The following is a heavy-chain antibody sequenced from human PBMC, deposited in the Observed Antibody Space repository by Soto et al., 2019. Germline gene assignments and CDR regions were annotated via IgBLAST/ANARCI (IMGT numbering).Heavy chain of an antibody. CDR2: IYYSGST. D-gene: IGHD3-16*01. Sequence: PETLSLTCTVSGGSISSYYWSWIRQPPGKGLEWIGYIYYSGSTNYNPSLKSRVTISVDTSKNQFSLKLSSVTAADTAVYYCARAGSYDYVWGTLVRFDPWGQGTLVTVSS. CDR1: GGSISSYY. V-gene: IGHV4-59*01. CDR3: ARAGSYDYVWGTLVRFDP. J-gene: IGHJ5*02.